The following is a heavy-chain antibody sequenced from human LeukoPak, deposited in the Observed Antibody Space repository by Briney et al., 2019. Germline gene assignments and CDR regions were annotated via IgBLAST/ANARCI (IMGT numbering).Heavy chain of an antibody. CDR1: GYTFTGYY. CDR3: AREPYYYGSGSS. V-gene: IGHV1-2*02. CDR2: INPNSGGT. Sequence: ASVKVSCKASGYTFTGYYMHWVRQAPGQGLEWMGWINPNSGGTNYAQKFQGRVTMTRDTSISTAYMELSRPRSDDTAVYYCAREPYYYGSGSSWGQGTLVTVSS. D-gene: IGHD3-10*01. J-gene: IGHJ5*02.